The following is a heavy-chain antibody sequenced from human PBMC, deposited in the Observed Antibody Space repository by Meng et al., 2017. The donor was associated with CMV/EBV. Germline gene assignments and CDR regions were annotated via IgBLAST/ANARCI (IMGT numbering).Heavy chain of an antibody. D-gene: IGHD2-2*01. V-gene: IGHV3-23*01. CDR1: GFTFSSYA. Sequence: GGSLRLSCAASGFTFSSYAMSWFRQAPGKGLEWVSAISGSGGSTYYADSVKGRFTISRDNSKNTLYLQMNSLRAEDTAVYYCAKVGSTSAYYYYGMDVWGQGTTVTVSS. CDR3: AKVGSTSAYYYYGMDV. CDR2: ISGSGGST. J-gene: IGHJ6*02.